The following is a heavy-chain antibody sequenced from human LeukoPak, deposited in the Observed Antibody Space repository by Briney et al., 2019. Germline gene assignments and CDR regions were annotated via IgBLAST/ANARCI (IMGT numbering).Heavy chain of an antibody. CDR2: ISYDGSNK. V-gene: IGHV3-30*18. CDR3: AKVRRLSSYYYSYYMDV. D-gene: IGHD6-25*01. J-gene: IGHJ6*03. Sequence: GGSLRLSCAASGFTFSSYGMHWVRQAPGKGLEWVAVISYDGSNKYYADSVKGRFTISRDNSKNTLYLQMNSLRAEDTAVYYCAKVRRLSSYYYSYYMDVWGKGTTVTVS. CDR1: GFTFSSYG.